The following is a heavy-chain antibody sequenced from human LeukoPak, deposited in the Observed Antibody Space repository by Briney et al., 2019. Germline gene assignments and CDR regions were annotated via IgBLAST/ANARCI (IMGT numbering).Heavy chain of an antibody. V-gene: IGHV3-30*02. Sequence: GGSLRLSCAASGFTFSSYGMHWVRQAPGKGLEWVAFIRYDGSNKYYADSVKGRFTISRDNSKNTLYLQMNSLRAEDTAVYYCAKDFGEDYYDSSTYGYWGQGTLVTVSS. CDR3: AKDFGEDYYDSSTYGY. CDR2: IRYDGSNK. J-gene: IGHJ4*02. CDR1: GFTFSSYG. D-gene: IGHD3-22*01.